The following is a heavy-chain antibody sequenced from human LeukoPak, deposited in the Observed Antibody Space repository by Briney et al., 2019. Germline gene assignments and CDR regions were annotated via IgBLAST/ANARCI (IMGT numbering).Heavy chain of an antibody. D-gene: IGHD3-22*01. CDR1: GFTFSSYC. V-gene: IGHV3-7*01. J-gene: IGHJ4*02. CDR2: IKQDGSEK. CDR3: ARGGNYHESSGYYLPFDY. Sequence: GGSLRLSCAASGFTFSSYCMSWVRQAPGKGLEWVANIKQDGSEKYYVDSVKGRFTISRDNAKNSLYLQMNSLRAEDTAVYFCARGGNYHESSGYYLPFDYWGQGTLVTVTS.